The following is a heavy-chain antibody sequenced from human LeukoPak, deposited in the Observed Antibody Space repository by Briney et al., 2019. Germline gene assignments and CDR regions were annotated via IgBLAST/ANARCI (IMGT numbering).Heavy chain of an antibody. CDR1: GFTFSSYS. V-gene: IGHV3-21*01. J-gene: IGHJ6*02. D-gene: IGHD2-15*01. CDR3: ARAVVVVVAATKGDYYYGMDV. Sequence: GGSLRLSCAASGFTFSSYSMNWVRQAPGKGLEWVSSISSSSSYIYYADSVKGRFTISRDNAKNSLYLQMNSLRAEDTAVYYCARAVVVVVAATKGDYYYGMDVWGQGTTVTVSS. CDR2: ISSSSSYI.